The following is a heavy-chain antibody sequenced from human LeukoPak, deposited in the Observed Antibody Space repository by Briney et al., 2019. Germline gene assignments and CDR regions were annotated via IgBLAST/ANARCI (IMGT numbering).Heavy chain of an antibody. J-gene: IGHJ3*02. CDR2: IYTSGST. CDR3: ASTSIAARDDAFDI. D-gene: IGHD6-6*01. Sequence: PSETLSLTCTVSGGSISSYYWSWIRQPPGKGLEWIGRIYTSGSTNYNPSLKSRVTMSVDTSKNQFSLKLSSVTAADTAVYYCASTSIAARDDAFDIWGQGTMVTVSS. V-gene: IGHV4-4*07. CDR1: GGSISSYY.